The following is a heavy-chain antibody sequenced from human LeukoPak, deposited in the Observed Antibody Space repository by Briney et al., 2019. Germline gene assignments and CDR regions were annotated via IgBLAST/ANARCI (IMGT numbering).Heavy chain of an antibody. J-gene: IGHJ5*02. CDR3: ARGTPWFDP. Sequence: GGSLRLSCAASGFTFSDYWMTWVRQALGKGVEWVANINQDGSEKYYVDSAKGRFTISRDNTKNSLYLQINSLRAEDTAVYYCARGTPWFDPWGQGTLVTVSS. V-gene: IGHV3-7*01. CDR1: GFTFSDYW. CDR2: INQDGSEK.